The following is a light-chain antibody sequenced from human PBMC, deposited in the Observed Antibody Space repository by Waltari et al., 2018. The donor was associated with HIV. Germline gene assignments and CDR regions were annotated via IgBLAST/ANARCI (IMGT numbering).Light chain of an antibody. CDR2: KDN. V-gene: IGLV3-25*03. Sequence: SYELTQPASVSVSPGQTASITCSGAALPKQYVYWYQQKPGQVPVLVIYKDNERPSGIPERFSGSSSGTTATLTISGVQAEDESDYYCQSADSSGTYRVFGGGTKVTVL. CDR1: ALPKQY. CDR3: QSADSSGTYRV. J-gene: IGLJ3*02.